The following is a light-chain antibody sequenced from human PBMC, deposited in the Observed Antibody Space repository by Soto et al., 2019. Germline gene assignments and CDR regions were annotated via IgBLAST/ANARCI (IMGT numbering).Light chain of an antibody. CDR2: DAS. V-gene: IGKV3-11*01. CDR3: QQLSNWPPIFT. Sequence: EIVLTQSPATLSLSPGERATLSCRASQSVSSYLAWYQQKPGQAPRLLIYDASNRATGIPARFSGSGSGTDFPLTTSSLEPEVFAVYYCQQLSNWPPIFTFGPGTKVDIK. CDR1: QSVSSY. J-gene: IGKJ3*01.